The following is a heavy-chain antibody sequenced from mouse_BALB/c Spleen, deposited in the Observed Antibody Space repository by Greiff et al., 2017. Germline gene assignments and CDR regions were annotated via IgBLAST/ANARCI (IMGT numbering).Heavy chain of an antibody. CDR3: ARYYGNLFAY. J-gene: IGHJ3*01. Sequence: VQLKESGPGLVKPSQSLSLTCSVTGYSITSGYYWNWIRQFPGNKLEWMGYISYDGSNNYNPSLKNRISITRDTSKNQFFLKLNSVTTEDTATYYCARYYGNLFAYWGQGTLVTVSA. CDR2: ISYDGSN. CDR1: GYSITSGYY. D-gene: IGHD2-1*01. V-gene: IGHV3-6*02.